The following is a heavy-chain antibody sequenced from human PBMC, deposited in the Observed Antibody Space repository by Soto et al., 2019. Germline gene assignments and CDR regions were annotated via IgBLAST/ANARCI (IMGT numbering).Heavy chain of an antibody. Sequence: GGSLRLSCAASGFTFSSYSMSWVRQAPGKGLEWVSYISSSSSTIYYADSVKGRFTISRDNAKNSLYLQMNSLRDEDTAVYYCAREGPYDSSGYYPFDYWGQGTLVTVSS. CDR3: AREGPYDSSGYYPFDY. V-gene: IGHV3-48*02. J-gene: IGHJ4*02. D-gene: IGHD3-22*01. CDR2: ISSSSSTI. CDR1: GFTFSSYS.